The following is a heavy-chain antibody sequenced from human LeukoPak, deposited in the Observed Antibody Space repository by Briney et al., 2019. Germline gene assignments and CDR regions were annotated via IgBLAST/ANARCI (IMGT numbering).Heavy chain of an antibody. J-gene: IGHJ4*02. V-gene: IGHV1-18*01. D-gene: IGHD4-17*01. CDR3: ARTMDDYGDYWYYFDY. CDR1: GYTFNSYA. CDR2: ISTYNGIT. Sequence: ASVKVSCKASGYTFNSYAITWVRQAPGQGLEWMGWISTYNGITSYAQKLQGRVTMTTDTSSTTAYMELRSLRSDDTAVYYCARTMDDYGDYWYYFDYWGQGTLVTVSS.